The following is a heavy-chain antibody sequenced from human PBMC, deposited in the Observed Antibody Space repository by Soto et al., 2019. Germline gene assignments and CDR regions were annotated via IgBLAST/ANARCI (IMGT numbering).Heavy chain of an antibody. Sequence: SVKVSCKTSGFTFSKSSVQWMRQARGQRLEWIGWVVVGSDNTRYAQNFQDRVTITRDMSTSTSYMELSSLTSEDTAVYFCAAEIDDHAEFNYWGQGTPVTVSS. V-gene: IGHV1-58*01. CDR3: AAEIDDHAEFNY. CDR2: VVVGSDNT. CDR1: GFTFSKSS. J-gene: IGHJ4*02.